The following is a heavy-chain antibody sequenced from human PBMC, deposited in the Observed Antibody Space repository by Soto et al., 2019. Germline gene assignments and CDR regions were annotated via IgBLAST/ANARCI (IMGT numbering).Heavy chain of an antibody. CDR1: GFTFSNAW. CDR3: ASGDNVKF. CDR2: IKSKTDGGTT. J-gene: IGHJ4*02. V-gene: IGHV3-15*01. Sequence: PGGSLRLSCAASGFTFSNAWMSWVRQAPGKGLEWVGRIKSKTDGGTTDYAAPVKGRFTISRDNAINSLYLHMSSLRVEDTAVYFCASGDNVKFWGQGAQVTVSS. D-gene: IGHD3-10*01.